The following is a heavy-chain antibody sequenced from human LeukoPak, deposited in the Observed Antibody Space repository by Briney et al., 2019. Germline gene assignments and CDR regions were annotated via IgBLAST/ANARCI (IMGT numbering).Heavy chain of an antibody. J-gene: IGHJ6*04. CDR1: GFTFSSFW. V-gene: IGHV3-7*01. Sequence: GGSLRLSCAASGFTFSSFWMTWVRQAPGKGLEWVASIKQDGSEKYYVDSMKGRFTISRDNAKNSLYLQMNSLRAEDTAVYYCARMPRGPDVWGKGTTVTVSS. CDR3: ARMPRGPDV. D-gene: IGHD2-2*01. CDR2: IKQDGSEK.